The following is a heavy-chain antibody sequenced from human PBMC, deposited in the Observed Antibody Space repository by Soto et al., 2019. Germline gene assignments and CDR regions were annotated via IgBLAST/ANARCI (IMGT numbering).Heavy chain of an antibody. Sequence: ASVKVSCKASGYTFTGYYMHWVRQAPGQGLEWMGWINPNSGGTNYAQKFQGRVTMTRDTSISTAYMELSRLRSDDTAVYYCARAPVWPRAPNWFDPWGQGTLVTVSS. CDR2: INPNSGGT. CDR1: GYTFTGYY. CDR3: ARAPVWPRAPNWFDP. J-gene: IGHJ5*02. V-gene: IGHV1-2*02.